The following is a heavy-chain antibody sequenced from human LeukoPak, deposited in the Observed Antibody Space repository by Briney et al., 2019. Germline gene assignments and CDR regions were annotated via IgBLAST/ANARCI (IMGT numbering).Heavy chain of an antibody. CDR3: ARDPTGIAAAGSDY. D-gene: IGHD6-13*01. CDR2: INPNSGGT. CDR1: GYTFTGYY. J-gene: IGHJ4*02. V-gene: IGHV1-2*02. Sequence: ASVKVSCKASGYTFTGYYMHWVRQAPGQGLEWMGWINPNSGGTNYAQKFQGRVTMTRDTSISTAYMELSRLRSDDTAVYYCARDPTGIAAAGSDYWGQGTLVTVSS.